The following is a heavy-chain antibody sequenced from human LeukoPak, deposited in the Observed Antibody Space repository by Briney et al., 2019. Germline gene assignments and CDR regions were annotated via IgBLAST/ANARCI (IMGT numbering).Heavy chain of an antibody. CDR3: AKGHALDAFDI. V-gene: IGHV3-23*01. J-gene: IGHJ3*02. CDR2: ISGSGGTT. D-gene: IGHD2-2*01. CDR1: GFTFSSYA. Sequence: GGSLRPSCAASGFTFSSYAMSWVRQAPGKGLEWVSGISGSGGTTYYADSVKGRFAISRDRSKNTLFLQMSSLRDEDTAVYYCAKGHALDAFDIWGQGTMVTVSS.